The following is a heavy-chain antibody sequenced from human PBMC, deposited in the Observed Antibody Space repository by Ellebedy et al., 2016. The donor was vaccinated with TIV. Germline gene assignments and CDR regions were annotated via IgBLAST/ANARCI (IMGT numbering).Heavy chain of an antibody. CDR2: ISGSGGST. D-gene: IGHD5-18*01. V-gene: IGHV3-23*01. CDR3: AKDRGGYSYDNYYYYGMDV. CDR1: GFTFSSYA. Sequence: GESLKISXAASGFTFSSYAMSWVRQAPGKGLEWVSAISGSGGSTYYADSVKGRFTISRDNSKNTLYLQMNSLRAEDTAVYYCAKDRGGYSYDNYYYYGMDVWGQGTTVTVSS. J-gene: IGHJ6*02.